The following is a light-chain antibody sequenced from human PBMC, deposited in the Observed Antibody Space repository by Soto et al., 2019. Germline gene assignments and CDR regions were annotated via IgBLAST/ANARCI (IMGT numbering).Light chain of an antibody. J-gene: IGKJ2*01. V-gene: IGKV1-39*01. Sequence: DIQMTQSPSSLSASVGDRVTITCRASQTISRFLNWYQWKPGKAPKFLIHDASNLQSGVPTRFGGSGSGTDFTLTISSLQPEDFATYYCQQSFSTPPTFGQGTKLEIK. CDR2: DAS. CDR3: QQSFSTPPT. CDR1: QTISRF.